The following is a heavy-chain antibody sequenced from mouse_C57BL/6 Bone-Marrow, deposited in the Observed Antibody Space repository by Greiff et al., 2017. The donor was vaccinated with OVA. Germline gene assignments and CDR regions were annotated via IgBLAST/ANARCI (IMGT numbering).Heavy chain of an antibody. Sequence: EVKLVESGGDFVKPGGSLKLSCAASGFNFNGYDMSWVRQTTDQRLEWVATISSGGSYTKYPASVQGRFTISRDTAKNTLYLQMSSLKAEDTAMXYCEREGRRGQGTLVTVSA. CDR3: EREGR. CDR1: GFNFNGYD. J-gene: IGHJ3*01. V-gene: IGHV5-6*01. CDR2: ISSGGSYT.